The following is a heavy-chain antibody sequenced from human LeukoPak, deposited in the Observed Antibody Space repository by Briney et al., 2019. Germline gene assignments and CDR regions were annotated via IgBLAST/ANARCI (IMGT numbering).Heavy chain of an antibody. J-gene: IGHJ4*02. D-gene: IGHD2-21*02. CDR1: GFTFSSYA. CDR3: AKDQRYRGGDCYSSFDY. CDR2: ISGSGGST. Sequence: GGSLRLSCAASGFTFSSYAMSWVRQAPGKGLEWVSAISGSGGSTYYADSVKGRFTISRDNSKNTLYLQMNSLRAEDTAVYYCAKDQRYRGGDCYSSFDYWGQGTLVTVSS. V-gene: IGHV3-23*01.